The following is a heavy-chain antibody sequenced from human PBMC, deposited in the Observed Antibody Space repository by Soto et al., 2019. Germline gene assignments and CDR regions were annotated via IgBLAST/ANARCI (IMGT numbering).Heavy chain of an antibody. J-gene: IGHJ3*02. Sequence: LRLSCAASGFTFSGSAMHWVRRASGKGLEWVGRIRSKANSYATAYAASVKGRFTISRDDSKNTAYLQMNSLKTEDTAVYYCTRHTPLNAFDIWGQGTMVTVSS. CDR2: IRSKANSYAT. V-gene: IGHV3-73*01. CDR3: TRHTPLNAFDI. CDR1: GFTFSGSA.